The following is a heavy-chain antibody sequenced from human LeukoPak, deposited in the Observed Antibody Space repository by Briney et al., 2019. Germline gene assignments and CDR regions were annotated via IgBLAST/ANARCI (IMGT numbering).Heavy chain of an antibody. J-gene: IGHJ4*02. CDR3: ARGRPYYDILTGYYPSYYFDY. CDR2: IYHSGST. CDR1: GGSISSSNW. Sequence: SGTLSLTCAVSGGSISSSNWWSWVRQPPGKGLEWIGEIYHSGSTNYNPSLKSRVTISVDTSKNQFSLKLSSVTAADTAVYYCARGRPYYDILTGYYPSYYFDYWGQGTLVTVSS. V-gene: IGHV4-4*02. D-gene: IGHD3-9*01.